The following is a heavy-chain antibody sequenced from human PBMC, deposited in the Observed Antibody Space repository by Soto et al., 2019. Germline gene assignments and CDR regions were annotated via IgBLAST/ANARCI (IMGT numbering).Heavy chain of an antibody. D-gene: IGHD3-9*01. Sequence: EVQLVESGGTLVQPGGSLKLSCVASGSIFSGSGMHWVRQASGKGLEWIGCIGSRLNNYATVYGESMRGRFNISRDDSRNTAYLQMNSLRTEDTSVYYCTLYNSLAGYRFAYWGRGSLVTVSS. CDR3: TLYNSLAGYRFAY. CDR2: IGSRLNNYAT. CDR1: GSIFSGSG. V-gene: IGHV3-73*01. J-gene: IGHJ4*02.